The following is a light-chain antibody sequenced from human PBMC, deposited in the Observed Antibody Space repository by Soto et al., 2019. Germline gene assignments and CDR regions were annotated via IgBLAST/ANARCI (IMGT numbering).Light chain of an antibody. Sequence: QSALTQPASVAGSPGHSITISCTGTSSDVGGFNYVSWYQQHPGKAPKLMIYDVTNRPSGVSYRFSGSKSGNTASLTIYGIKADDEADYYCNSYTSSSTYVFGTGTKLTVL. CDR2: DVT. V-gene: IGLV2-14*03. CDR3: NSYTSSSTYV. J-gene: IGLJ1*01. CDR1: SSDVGGFNY.